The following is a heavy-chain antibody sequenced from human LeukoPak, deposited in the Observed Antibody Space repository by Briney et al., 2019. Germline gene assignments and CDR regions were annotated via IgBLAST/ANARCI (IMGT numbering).Heavy chain of an antibody. Sequence: GGSLRLSCAASGFTFSSYEMNWVRQAPGKGLEWVSYISSSGSTIYYADSVKGRFTISRDHAKDSLYLQKNSLRAEDTAVYYCARYTYSNYGVEVGGQGTTVTGSS. V-gene: IGHV3-48*03. J-gene: IGHJ6*02. CDR1: GFTFSSYE. CDR3: ARYTYSNYGVEV. CDR2: ISSSGSTI. D-gene: IGHD4-11*01.